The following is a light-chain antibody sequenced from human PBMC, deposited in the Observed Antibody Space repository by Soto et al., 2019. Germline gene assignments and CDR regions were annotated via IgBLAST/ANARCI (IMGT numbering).Light chain of an antibody. Sequence: DIPMTQSPSTLSASVGDSVTITCRASQSISSWLAWYQQKPGKATHLLIDKASSVESGVPSRFGGRGSGTEFTLTISSLQPDDFATYYYQQYNSYWTFGQGTKVDIK. CDR3: QQYNSYWT. CDR2: KAS. CDR1: QSISSW. J-gene: IGKJ1*01. V-gene: IGKV1-5*03.